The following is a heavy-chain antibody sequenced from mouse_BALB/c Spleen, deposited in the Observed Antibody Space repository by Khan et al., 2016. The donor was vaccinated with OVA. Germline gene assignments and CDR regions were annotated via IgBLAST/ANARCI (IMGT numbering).Heavy chain of an antibody. Sequence: VQLQQSGAELARPGASVKMSCKASGYTFTSHTMHWVKQRPGQGLEWIGYINPRSGYTNYNQKFNDKATLTADKSSSTAYMQLSNLTSEDSAVYYCSRRTTEYAMDYWGQGTAVTVSS. CDR3: SRRTTEYAMDY. V-gene: IGHV1-4*01. D-gene: IGHD2-14*01. CDR1: GYTFTSHT. CDR2: INPRSGYT. J-gene: IGHJ4*01.